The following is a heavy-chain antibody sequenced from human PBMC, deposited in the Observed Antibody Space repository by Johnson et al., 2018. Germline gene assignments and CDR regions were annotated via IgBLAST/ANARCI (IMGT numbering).Heavy chain of an antibody. V-gene: IGHV3-74*01. J-gene: IGHJ6*02. CDR3: ARDINGYSSGGDV. D-gene: IGHD6-25*01. CDR2: INSDASSA. Sequence: VQLQESGGGLVQPGGSLRLSCAASGLSFSSYWMFWVRQAPGKGLVWVSRINSDASSASYADSVKGRFTFARANAKNTLYLQMNSLRPEDTAVYYFARDINGYSSGGDVWGQGTTVTVYS. CDR1: GLSFSSYW.